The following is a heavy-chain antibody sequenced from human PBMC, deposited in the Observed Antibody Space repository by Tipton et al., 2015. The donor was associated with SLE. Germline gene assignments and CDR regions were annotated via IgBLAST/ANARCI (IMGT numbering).Heavy chain of an antibody. V-gene: IGHV4-61*02. D-gene: IGHD6-19*01. CDR3: AREQGGLGDFDY. CDR1: GGSISSGSYY. Sequence: TLSLTCTVSGGSISSGSYYWSWIRQPAGKGLEWIGRIYTSGSTNYNPSLKSRVTISVDTSKTQFSLKLSSVTAADTAVYFCAREQGGLGDFDYWGQGTLVTVSS. CDR2: IYTSGST. J-gene: IGHJ4*02.